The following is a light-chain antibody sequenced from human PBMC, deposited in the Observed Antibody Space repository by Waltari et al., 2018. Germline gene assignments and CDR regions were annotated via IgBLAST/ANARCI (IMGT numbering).Light chain of an antibody. Sequence: EIVLTQSPGTLSLSPGERVTLFCRASQSVSGSYLAWYQQKPGQAPRLLIYDASSRATGIPDRFSGSGSGTDFTLTISRLEPEEFAVYYCQQYGSSPRTFGQGTKVEIK. CDR3: QQYGSSPRT. J-gene: IGKJ1*01. CDR1: QSVSGSY. V-gene: IGKV3-20*01. CDR2: DAS.